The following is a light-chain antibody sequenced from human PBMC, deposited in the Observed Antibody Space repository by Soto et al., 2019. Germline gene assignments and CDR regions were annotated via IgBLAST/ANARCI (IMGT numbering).Light chain of an antibody. Sequence: DIVMTQSPLSLPVTPGEPASISCRSSQSLLHSNGYNYLDWYLQKPGQSPQLLIYLGSNRASGVPDRFSGSGSGTDFTLKISRVEAEDVGVYYCIQALQTAHTFGGGTKVEIK. CDR1: QSLLHSNGYNY. CDR3: IQALQTAHT. J-gene: IGKJ4*01. CDR2: LGS. V-gene: IGKV2-28*01.